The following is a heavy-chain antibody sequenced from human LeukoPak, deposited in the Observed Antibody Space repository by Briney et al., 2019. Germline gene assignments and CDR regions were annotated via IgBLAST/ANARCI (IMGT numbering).Heavy chain of an antibody. V-gene: IGHV3-21*04. D-gene: IGHD3-22*01. CDR2: ISSSSSYI. Sequence: GGSLRLSCVASEFTFRNYGMHWVRQAPGKGLEWVSSISSSSSYIYYADSVKGRFTISRDISKNTLYLQMNSLGAEDTAVYYCVRTYYYDSTTDAFDLWGQGTMVAVSS. J-gene: IGHJ3*01. CDR3: VRTYYYDSTTDAFDL. CDR1: EFTFRNYG.